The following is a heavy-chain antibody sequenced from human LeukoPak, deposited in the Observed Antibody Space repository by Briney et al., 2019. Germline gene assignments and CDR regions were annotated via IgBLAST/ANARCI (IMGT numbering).Heavy chain of an antibody. CDR1: GFTFSSYG. V-gene: IGHV3-30*02. J-gene: IGHJ3*02. CDR2: IRYDGSNK. CDR3: ARDAYCSGGSCYAFDI. Sequence: GSLRLSCAASGFTFSSYGMHWVRQAPGKGLEWVAFIRYDGSNKYYADSVKGRFTISRDNSKNTLYLQMNSLRAEDTAVYYCARDAYCSGGSCYAFDIWGQGTMVTVSS. D-gene: IGHD2-15*01.